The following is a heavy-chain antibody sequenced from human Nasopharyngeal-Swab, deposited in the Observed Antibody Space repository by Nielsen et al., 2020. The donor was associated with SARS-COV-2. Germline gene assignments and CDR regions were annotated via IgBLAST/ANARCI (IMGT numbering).Heavy chain of an antibody. V-gene: IGHV4-39*01. Sequence: SDTLSLTCTVSGGSISSSSYYWVWIRQPPGKGLEWIGSIYYSGSTYYNPSLKSRVTISVDTSKNQFSLKLSSVTAADTAVYYCATYGYGSYYYYYMDVWGKGTTVTVSS. CDR3: ATYGYGSYYYYYMDV. D-gene: IGHD5-18*01. CDR2: IYYSGST. CDR1: GGSISSSSYY. J-gene: IGHJ6*03.